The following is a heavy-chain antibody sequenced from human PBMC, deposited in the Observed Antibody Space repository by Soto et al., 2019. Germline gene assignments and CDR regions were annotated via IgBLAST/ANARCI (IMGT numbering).Heavy chain of an antibody. V-gene: IGHV3-43*02. Sequence: VQMVESGGGVVHPGGSLRLSCAVSGFTFADYAVHWVRQSAGKGLEWVSFINADGSEKYYADSVRGRFTISRDNSKDSFYLQMNSLRLEDTAMYYCAKAKFYYDSSPYDSWGQGTLVTVSS. CDR2: INADGSEK. J-gene: IGHJ4*02. CDR3: AKAKFYYDSSPYDS. CDR1: GFTFADYA. D-gene: IGHD3-22*01.